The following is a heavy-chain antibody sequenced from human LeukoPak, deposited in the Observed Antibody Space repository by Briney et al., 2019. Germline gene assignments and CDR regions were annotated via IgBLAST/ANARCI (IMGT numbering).Heavy chain of an antibody. CDR1: GGTFSSYA. CDR3: ARDRCSRTSCYNTPNWFDP. CDR2: INPNSGNT. D-gene: IGHD2-2*02. J-gene: IGHJ5*02. V-gene: IGHV1-8*03. Sequence: ASVKVSCKASGGTFSSYAINWVRQATGQGLEWMGWINPNSGNTGYAQKFQGRVTITRDTSISTAYMELSSLRSEDTAFYHCARDRCSRTSCYNTPNWFDPWGQGTLVTVSS.